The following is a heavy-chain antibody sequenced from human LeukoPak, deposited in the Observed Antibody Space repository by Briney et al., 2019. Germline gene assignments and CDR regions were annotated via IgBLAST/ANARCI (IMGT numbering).Heavy chain of an antibody. Sequence: GRSLRLSCAASGFTFSSYAMCWVRQAPGKGLEWVSAISGSGGSTYYADSVKGRFTISRDNSKNTLYLQMNSLRAEDTAVYYCAKDTPHCSSTSCYYDYWGQGTLVTVSS. CDR2: ISGSGGST. D-gene: IGHD2-2*01. V-gene: IGHV3-23*01. J-gene: IGHJ4*02. CDR3: AKDTPHCSSTSCYYDY. CDR1: GFTFSSYA.